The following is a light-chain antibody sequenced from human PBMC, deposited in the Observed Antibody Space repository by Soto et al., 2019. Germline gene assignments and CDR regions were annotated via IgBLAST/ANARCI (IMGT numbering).Light chain of an antibody. J-gene: IGLJ1*01. Sequence: QSVLTQPASVSGSPGQSITISCTGTSSDVGGYNYVSWYQQHPSKAPKLMIYDVTNRPSGVSNRFSGSKSGNTASLTISGLQAEDEADYYCSSYISNSTYYVFGTGTKVTVL. V-gene: IGLV2-14*03. CDR2: DVT. CDR3: SSYISNSTYYV. CDR1: SSDVGGYNY.